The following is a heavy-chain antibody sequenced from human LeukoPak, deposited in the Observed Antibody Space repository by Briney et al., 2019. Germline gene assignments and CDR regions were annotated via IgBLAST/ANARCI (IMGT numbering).Heavy chain of an antibody. J-gene: IGHJ2*01. D-gene: IGHD4-17*01. CDR2: ITSSGSTI. Sequence: PGGSLRLSCAASGFTFSDYYMSWIRQVPGKGLEWVSYITSSGSTIYYADSVKGRFTISRDNTKNSLYLQMNSLRAEDTAVYYCARDRSSTVTNSWYFDLWGRGTLVTVSS. CDR3: ARDRSSTVTNSWYFDL. V-gene: IGHV3-11*01. CDR1: GFTFSDYY.